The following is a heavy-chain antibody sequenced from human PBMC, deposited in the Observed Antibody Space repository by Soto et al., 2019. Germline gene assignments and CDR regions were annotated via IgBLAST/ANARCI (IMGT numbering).Heavy chain of an antibody. CDR2: VFHTGNT. J-gene: IGHJ4*02. CDR3: ARKAWVRFDY. V-gene: IGHV4-4*02. D-gene: IGHD7-27*01. Sequence: SETLSLTCTVSGDSMTRSVWWTWVRQPPGKGLEWIGEVFHTGNTNYNPSLKSRVTMSVGKSTNEFSLKVTSVTDADTAIYYCARKAWVRFDYWGQGALVTVSS. CDR1: GDSMTRSVW.